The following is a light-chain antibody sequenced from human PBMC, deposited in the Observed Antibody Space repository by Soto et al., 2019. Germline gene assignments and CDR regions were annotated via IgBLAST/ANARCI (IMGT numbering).Light chain of an antibody. CDR1: SSNIGKNY. Sequence: QSVLTQPPSVSAASGQKVTISCSGGSSNIGKNYVSWYQQLPGTAPKLLIYETNKRPSGIPDRFSGSKSGTSATLGISGLETGDEAHYYYRTWDTSLTVVLFGGGTQLTVL. CDR2: ETN. J-gene: IGLJ2*01. CDR3: RTWDTSLTVVL. V-gene: IGLV1-51*02.